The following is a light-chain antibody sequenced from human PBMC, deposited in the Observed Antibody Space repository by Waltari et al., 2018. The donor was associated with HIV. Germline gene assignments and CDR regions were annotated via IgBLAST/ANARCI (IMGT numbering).Light chain of an antibody. CDR3: MQGTHWPSYS. CDR2: KVS. V-gene: IGKV2-30*01. Sequence: VLLTQSPRPLPVTRGQPASISCRSNQSLVYTDANTYLHWFYQRPGQSPRRLIYKVSNRDSGVPDRFSGSGSGTDFTLTISGVEADDVGIYYCMQGTHWPSYSFGQGTKLEI. CDR1: QSLVYTDANTY. J-gene: IGKJ2*03.